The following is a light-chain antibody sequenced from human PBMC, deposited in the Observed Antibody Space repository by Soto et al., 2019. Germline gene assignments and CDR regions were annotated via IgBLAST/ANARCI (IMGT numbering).Light chain of an antibody. CDR1: SSNIGAGYD. Sequence: QSVLTQPPSVSGAPGQRVTISCTGTSSNIGAGYDVHWYQQLPGTAPKLLIYGNSNRLPGVPDRFSGSQSGTSASLAITGLQAEDEADYYCQSYDSSLSRVFGGGTKLTVL. CDR3: QSYDSSLSRV. CDR2: GNS. V-gene: IGLV1-40*01. J-gene: IGLJ2*01.